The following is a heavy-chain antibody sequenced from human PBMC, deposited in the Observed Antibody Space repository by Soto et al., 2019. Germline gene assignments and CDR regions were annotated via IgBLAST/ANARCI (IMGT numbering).Heavy chain of an antibody. CDR2: ISYDGSNK. D-gene: IGHD3-10*01. V-gene: IGHV3-30-3*01. CDR3: ARERWFGELSYYGMXV. J-gene: IGHJ6*02. Sequence: PGGSLRLSCAASGFTFSSYAMHWVRQAPGKGLEWVAVISYDGSNKYYADSVKGRFTISRDNSKNTLYLQMNSLRAEDTAVYYCARERWFGELSYYGMXVWGQPTTVT. CDR1: GFTFSSYA.